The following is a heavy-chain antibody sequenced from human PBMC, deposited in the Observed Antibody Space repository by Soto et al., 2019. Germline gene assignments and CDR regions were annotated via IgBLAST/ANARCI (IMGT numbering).Heavy chain of an antibody. D-gene: IGHD2-21*02. J-gene: IGHJ4*02. CDR3: ARGCEGDSGDSSDY. CDR1: GGSISSSSYY. CDR2: IYYSGGT. Sequence: SETLSLTCTVSGGSISSSSYYWGWIRQPPGKGLEWIGSIYYSGGTYYNPSLKSRVTISVDTSKNQFSLKLSSVTAADTAVYYCARGCEGDSGDSSDYWGQGTLVTLSS. V-gene: IGHV4-39*01.